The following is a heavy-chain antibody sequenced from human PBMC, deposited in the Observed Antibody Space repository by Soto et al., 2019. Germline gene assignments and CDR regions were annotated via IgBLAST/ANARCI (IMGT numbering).Heavy chain of an antibody. CDR1: GGSISSYY. CDR2: IYYSGST. D-gene: IGHD6-13*01. V-gene: IGHV4-59*01. Sequence: SETLSLTCTVSGGSISSYYWSWIRQPPGKGLEWIGYIYYSGSTNYNPSLKSRVTISVDTSKNQFSLKLSSVTAADTAVYYCARELSGSSWTHDAFDIWGQGTMVTVSS. J-gene: IGHJ3*02. CDR3: ARELSGSSWTHDAFDI.